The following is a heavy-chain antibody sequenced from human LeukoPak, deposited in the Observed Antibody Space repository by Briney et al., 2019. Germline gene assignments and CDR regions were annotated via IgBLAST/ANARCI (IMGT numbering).Heavy chain of an antibody. Sequence: PSETLSLTCTVSGYSISSGYYWGWIRQPPGKGLEWIGSIYHSGSTYYNPSLKSRVTISVDTSKNQFSLKLSSVTAADTAVYYCAIPTTDYYYYMDVWGKGTTVTVSS. J-gene: IGHJ6*03. CDR2: IYHSGST. CDR1: GYSISSGYY. V-gene: IGHV4-38-2*02. CDR3: AIPTTDYYYYMDV. D-gene: IGHD1-14*01.